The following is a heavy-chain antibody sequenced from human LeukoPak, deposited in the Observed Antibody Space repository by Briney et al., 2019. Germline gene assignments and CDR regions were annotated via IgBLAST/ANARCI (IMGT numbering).Heavy chain of an antibody. Sequence: GGSLRLSCAASGFTFSRYAVYWVRQAPGKGLEWVAIISYDGSSKYYADSVKGRFTISRDNSKNTLYLQMNSLRAEDTALYYCARSYSSSWYDSYFQHWGQGTLVIVSS. V-gene: IGHV3-30*04. D-gene: IGHD6-13*01. CDR3: ARSYSSSWYDSYFQH. J-gene: IGHJ1*01. CDR2: ISYDGSSK. CDR1: GFTFSRYA.